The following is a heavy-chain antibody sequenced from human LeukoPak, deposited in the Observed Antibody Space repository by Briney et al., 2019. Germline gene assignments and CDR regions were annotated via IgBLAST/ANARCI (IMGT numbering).Heavy chain of an antibody. D-gene: IGHD4-17*01. Sequence: GGSLRLSCIASGFTFGDDAWSWFRQAPGKGLEFIAFIRKKGGGETTAYAASVRGRFTVSRDDAISVAYLQMNSLQPEDTALYYCSRGLHDYGDSNYYFDQWGRGTLVIVSS. J-gene: IGHJ4*02. CDR1: GFTFGDDA. CDR2: IRKKGGGETT. CDR3: SRGLHDYGDSNYYFDQ. V-gene: IGHV3-49*03.